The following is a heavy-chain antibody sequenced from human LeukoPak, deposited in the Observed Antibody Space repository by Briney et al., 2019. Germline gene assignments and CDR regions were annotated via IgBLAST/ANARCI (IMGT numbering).Heavy chain of an antibody. CDR2: IYYSGST. CDR1: GGSISSYY. D-gene: IGHD2-2*01. J-gene: IGHJ6*03. V-gene: IGHV4-59*08. Sequence: SETLSLTCTVSGGSISSYYWSWIRQPPGKGLEWIGYIYYSGSTNYNPSLKSRVTISVDTSKNQFSLKLSSVTAADTAVYYCARANIVVVPAAMRPASYYYYYYMDVWGKGTTVTISS. CDR3: ARANIVVVPAAMRPASYYYYYYMDV.